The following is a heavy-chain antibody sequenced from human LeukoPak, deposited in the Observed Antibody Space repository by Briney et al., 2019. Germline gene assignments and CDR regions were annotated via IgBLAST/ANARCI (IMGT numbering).Heavy chain of an antibody. J-gene: IGHJ3*02. Sequence: GGSLRLSCAASGFTFSGSAMHWVRQASGKGLEWVGRIRSKANSYATAYAASVKGRFTISRDDSKNTAYLQMNSLKTEDTAVYYCARSRLLRGAFDIWGQGTMVTVSS. CDR2: IRSKANSYAT. CDR3: ARSRLLRGAFDI. CDR1: GFTFSGSA. D-gene: IGHD3-22*01. V-gene: IGHV3-73*01.